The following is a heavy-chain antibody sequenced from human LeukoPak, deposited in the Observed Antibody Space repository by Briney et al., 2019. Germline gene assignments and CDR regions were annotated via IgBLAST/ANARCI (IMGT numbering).Heavy chain of an antibody. J-gene: IGHJ4*02. Sequence: SETLSLTCTVSGGSISSGSYYWSWIRQPAGKGLEWIGRIYTSGSTNYNPSLKSRVTISVDTSKNQFSLKLSSVTAADTAVYYCATNSLLRYFDWLLPASYFDYWGQGTLVTVSS. V-gene: IGHV4-61*02. CDR2: IYTSGST. D-gene: IGHD3-9*01. CDR3: ATNSLLRYFDWLLPASYFDY. CDR1: GGSISSGSYY.